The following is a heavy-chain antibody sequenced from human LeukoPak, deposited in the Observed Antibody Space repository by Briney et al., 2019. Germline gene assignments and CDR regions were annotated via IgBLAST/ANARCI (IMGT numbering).Heavy chain of an antibody. CDR2: ISWNSGSI. D-gene: IGHD1-14*01. CDR3: ARTLDI. CDR1: GFTFDDYA. Sequence: TGGSLRLSCAASGFTFDDYAMHWVRQAPGKGLEWVSGISWNSGSIGYADSVKGRFTISRDNAKNSLYLQMNSLRAEDTAVYYCARTLDIWGQGTMVTVSS. V-gene: IGHV3-9*01. J-gene: IGHJ3*02.